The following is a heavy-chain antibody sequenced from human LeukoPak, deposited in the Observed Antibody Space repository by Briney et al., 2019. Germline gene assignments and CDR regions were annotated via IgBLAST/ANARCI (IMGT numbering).Heavy chain of an antibody. CDR1: VGSISGYY. D-gene: IGHD2-15*01. J-gene: IGHJ4*02. Sequence: SETLSLTSTVSVGSISGYYWSRIRQPPGKGLEWIGYIYYSGNTNYNPSLKSRVTISVDTSKNQFSLKLSSVTAADTAVYYCARHSNGGDCICGSCYVLDYWGQGTLVTASS. V-gene: IGHV4-59*08. CDR3: ARHSNGGDCICGSCYVLDY. CDR2: IYYSGNT.